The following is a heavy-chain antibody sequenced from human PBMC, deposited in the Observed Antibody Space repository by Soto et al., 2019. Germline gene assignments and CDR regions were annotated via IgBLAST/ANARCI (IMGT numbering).Heavy chain of an antibody. V-gene: IGHV1-18*04. D-gene: IGHD3-3*01. J-gene: IGHJ5*02. Sequence: ASVKVSCKASGYTFTSYGISWVRQAPGQGLEWMGWISAYNGNTNYAQKLQGRVTMTTDTSTSRAYMELRSLRSDDTAVYYCARDLTQSTIFGVVPLFDPWGQGTLVTAPQ. CDR2: ISAYNGNT. CDR1: GYTFTSYG. CDR3: ARDLTQSTIFGVVPLFDP.